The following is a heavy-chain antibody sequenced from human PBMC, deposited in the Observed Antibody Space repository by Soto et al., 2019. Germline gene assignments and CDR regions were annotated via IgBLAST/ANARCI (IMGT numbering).Heavy chain of an antibody. J-gene: IGHJ4*02. V-gene: IGHV3-30-3*01. Sequence: QVQLVESGGGVVQPGRSLRLSCAASGFTFSSYAMHWVRQAPGKGLEWVAVISYDGSNKYYADSVKGRFTISRDNSKNTLYLQMNSLRAEDTAVYYCARERAQRWLQFDTGYYFDYWGQGTLVTVSS. CDR2: ISYDGSNK. CDR3: ARERAQRWLQFDTGYYFDY. CDR1: GFTFSSYA. D-gene: IGHD5-12*01.